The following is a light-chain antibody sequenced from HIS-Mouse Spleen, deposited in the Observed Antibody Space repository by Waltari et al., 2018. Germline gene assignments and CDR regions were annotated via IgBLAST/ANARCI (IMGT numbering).Light chain of an antibody. V-gene: IGLV2-8*01. CDR3: SSYAGSNNFWV. Sequence: QSALTQPPSASGSPGQSVPISCPGPSSDVGGYHYVPCYQPHPGKAPKLMIYEVSKRPSGVPDRFSGSKSGNTASLTVSGLQAEDEADYYCSSYAGSNNFWVFGGGTKLTVL. CDR2: EVS. J-gene: IGLJ3*02. CDR1: SSDVGGYHY.